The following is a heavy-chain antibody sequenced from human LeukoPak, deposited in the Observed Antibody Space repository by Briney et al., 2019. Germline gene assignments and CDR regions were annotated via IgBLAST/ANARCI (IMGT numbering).Heavy chain of an antibody. J-gene: IGHJ6*02. Sequence: PGGSLRLSCAASGFTFSDYYMSWIRQAPGKGLEWVSYISSSGSTIYYADSVKGRLTISRDNAKNSLYLQMNSLRAEDTAVYYCARVVATPNGYYYYYYGMDVWGQGTTVTVSS. D-gene: IGHD5-12*01. CDR3: ARVVATPNGYYYYYYGMDV. CDR1: GFTFSDYY. CDR2: ISSSGSTI. V-gene: IGHV3-11*01.